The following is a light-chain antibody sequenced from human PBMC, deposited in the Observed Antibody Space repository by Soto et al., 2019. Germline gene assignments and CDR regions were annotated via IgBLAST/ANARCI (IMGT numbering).Light chain of an antibody. V-gene: IGLV2-14*01. CDR3: SSYTSSSAV. J-gene: IGLJ7*01. CDR2: DVS. CDR1: SSDVGGYNY. Sequence: QSALTQPASVSGSPGQSVTISCTGTSSDVGGYNYVSWYQQHPGKAPKLMIYDVSNRPSEVPHRFSGSMSGNAASLIISGHQDDDDAYYYYSSYTSSSAVFGGGTQLTVL.